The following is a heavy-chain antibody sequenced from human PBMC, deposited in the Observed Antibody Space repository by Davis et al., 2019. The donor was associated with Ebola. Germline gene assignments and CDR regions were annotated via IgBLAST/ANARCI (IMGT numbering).Heavy chain of an antibody. CDR3: ARDVRGITGPSGY. V-gene: IGHV1-18*01. D-gene: IGHD1-26*01. CDR2: ISTYNGNT. Sequence: AASVKVSCKASGYTFTSYGISWVRQAPGQGLEWMGWISTYNGNTNYAQKVQGRITMTTDTSTSTAYMELRSLRSDDTARYYCARDVRGITGPSGYWGQGTLVTVSS. CDR1: GYTFTSYG. J-gene: IGHJ4*02.